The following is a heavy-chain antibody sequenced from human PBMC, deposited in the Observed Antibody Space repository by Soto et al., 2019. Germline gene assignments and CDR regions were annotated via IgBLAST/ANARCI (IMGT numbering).Heavy chain of an antibody. J-gene: IGHJ5*02. Sequence: GGSLRLSCAASGFTFSSYSMNWVRQAPGKGLEWVSYVSSSSSTIYYADSVKGRFTISRDNAKNSLYLQMNSLRDEDTAVYYCAREWNPLNWFDPWGQGTLVTVSS. CDR1: GFTFSSYS. CDR2: VSSSSSTI. CDR3: AREWNPLNWFDP. D-gene: IGHD1-1*01. V-gene: IGHV3-48*02.